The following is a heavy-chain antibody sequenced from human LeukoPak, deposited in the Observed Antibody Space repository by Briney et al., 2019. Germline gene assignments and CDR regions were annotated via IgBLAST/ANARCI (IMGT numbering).Heavy chain of an antibody. CDR2: IYTSGST. CDR3: ARDLIHCSGGSCYSNLFDP. J-gene: IGHJ5*02. CDR1: GGSISSYY. V-gene: IGHV4-4*07. Sequence: PETLSLTCTVSGGSISSYYWSWTRQPAGKGLEWIGRIYTSGSTNYNPSLKSRVTMSVDTSKNQFSLKLSSVTAADTAVYYCARDLIHCSGGSCYSNLFDPWGQGTLVTVSS. D-gene: IGHD2-15*01.